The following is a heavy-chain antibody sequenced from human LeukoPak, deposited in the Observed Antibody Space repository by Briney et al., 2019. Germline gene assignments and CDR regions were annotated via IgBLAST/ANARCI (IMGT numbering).Heavy chain of an antibody. D-gene: IGHD3-3*01. J-gene: IGHJ4*02. V-gene: IGHV1-69*04. CDR3: AREEITIFGVVNY. CDR1: GGTFSSYA. Sequence: SVKVSCKASGGTFSSYAISWVRQAPGQGLEWMGRIIPILGIANYAQKFQGRVTITADKSTSTAYMELSSLRSEDTAVYYCAREEITIFGVVNYWGQGTLVTASS. CDR2: IIPILGIA.